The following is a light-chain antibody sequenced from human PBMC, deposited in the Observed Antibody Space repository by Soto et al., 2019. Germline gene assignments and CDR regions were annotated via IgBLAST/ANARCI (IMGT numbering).Light chain of an antibody. CDR2: EVS. J-gene: IGLJ1*01. CDR1: SSDVGGYNY. V-gene: IGLV2-14*01. Sequence: QSVLTQPASVSGSPGQSITISCTGTSSDVGGYNYVSWYQQQSGKAPKLMIHEVSNRPSGVSNRFSGSKSGNTASLTISGLQAEDAADYYCSSYTSSRAYVFGIGTKVTVL. CDR3: SSYTSSRAYV.